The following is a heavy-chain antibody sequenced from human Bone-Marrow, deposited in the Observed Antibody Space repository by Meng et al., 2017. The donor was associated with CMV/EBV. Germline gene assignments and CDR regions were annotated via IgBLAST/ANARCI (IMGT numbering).Heavy chain of an antibody. CDR3: ARSVEVTDYYYGMDF. D-gene: IGHD5-18*01. Sequence: SVKVSCKASGGTFSSYAISWVRQAPGQGLEWMGGIIPIFGTANYAQKFQGRVTLTTDESTSTAYMELSSLRSEDTAVYYCARSVEVTDYYYGMDFWGQGTTVTVSS. CDR2: IIPIFGTA. CDR1: GGTFSSYA. V-gene: IGHV1-69*05. J-gene: IGHJ6*02.